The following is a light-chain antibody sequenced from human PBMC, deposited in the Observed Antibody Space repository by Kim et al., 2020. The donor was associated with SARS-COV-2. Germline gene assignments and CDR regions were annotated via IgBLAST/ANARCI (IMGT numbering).Light chain of an antibody. CDR2: AAS. Sequence: DIQMTQTPPSLSASVGDRVTITCRASQSIISYLNWYQQKPGQAPKLLIYAASSLQSGVPSRFSGSGSGTDFTLTISSLQPEDFATYYCQQSYSTPRTFGQGTKLEI. CDR3: QQSYSTPRT. J-gene: IGKJ2*02. V-gene: IGKV1-39*01. CDR1: QSIISY.